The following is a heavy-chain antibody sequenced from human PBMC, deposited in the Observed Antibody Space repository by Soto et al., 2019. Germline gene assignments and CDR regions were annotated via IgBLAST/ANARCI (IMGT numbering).Heavy chain of an antibody. V-gene: IGHV3-30-3*01. J-gene: IGHJ4*02. CDR1: GFTFSSYA. D-gene: IGHD5-12*01. CDR2: ISYDGSNK. Sequence: GGSLRLSCAASGFTFSSYAMHWVRQAPGKGLEWVAVISYDGSNKYYADSVKGRFTISRDNSKNTLYLQMNSLRAEDTAVYYCARGRLQYSGYAPYYFDYWGQGTLVTVSS. CDR3: ARGRLQYSGYAPYYFDY.